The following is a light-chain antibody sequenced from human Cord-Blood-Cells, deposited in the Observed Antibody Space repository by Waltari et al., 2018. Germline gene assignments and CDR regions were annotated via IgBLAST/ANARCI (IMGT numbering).Light chain of an antibody. V-gene: IGKV3-15*01. J-gene: IGKJ1*01. Sequence: EIVMTPSPATLSVSPGPRATRSCRASQSVSSNLAWYQQKPGQAPRLLNYGASTRATGIPARFSGSGSGTEFTLTISSLQSEDFAVYYCQQYNNWPRTFGQGTKVEIK. CDR2: GAS. CDR1: QSVSSN. CDR3: QQYNNWPRT.